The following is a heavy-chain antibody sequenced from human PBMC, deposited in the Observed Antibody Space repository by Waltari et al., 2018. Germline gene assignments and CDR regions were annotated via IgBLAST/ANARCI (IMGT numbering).Heavy chain of an antibody. J-gene: IGHJ4*02. CDR2: ISSSSSTI. V-gene: IGHV3-48*01. CDR1: GFTFSSYS. D-gene: IGHD3-10*01. Sequence: EVQLVESGGGLVQPGGSLSLSCAASGFTFSSYSMNWVRQAPGKGLEWVSYISSSSSTIYYADSVKGRFTISRDNAKNSLYLQMNSLRAEDTAVYYCASLSEKYDYWGQGTLVTVSS. CDR3: ASLSEKYDY.